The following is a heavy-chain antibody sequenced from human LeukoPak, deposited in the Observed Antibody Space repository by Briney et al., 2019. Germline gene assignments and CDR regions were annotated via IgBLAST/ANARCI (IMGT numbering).Heavy chain of an antibody. Sequence: GGSLRLSCAVSGFTFSSYWMSWFRQAPGKGLEWVANINQDGSVKYYVDSVKGRFTISRDNAQNSLYVQMNSLRAEDTAVYYCARRAVVYDFWSGYYTEWYFDLWGRGTLVTVSS. D-gene: IGHD3-3*01. CDR1: GFTFSSYW. V-gene: IGHV3-7*03. J-gene: IGHJ2*01. CDR2: INQDGSVK. CDR3: ARRAVVYDFWSGYYTEWYFDL.